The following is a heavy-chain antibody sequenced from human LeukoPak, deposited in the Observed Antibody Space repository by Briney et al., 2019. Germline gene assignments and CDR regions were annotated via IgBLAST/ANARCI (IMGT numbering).Heavy chain of an antibody. D-gene: IGHD4-17*01. CDR3: ARDRRAPYGDYGLDY. CDR2: IWYDGSNK. J-gene: IGHJ4*02. CDR1: GFTFSSYG. Sequence: GRSLRLSCAASGFTFSSYGMHWVRQAPGKGLEWVAVIWYDGSNKYYADSVKGRFTISRDNSKNTLYLQMNSLRAEVTAVYYCARDRRAPYGDYGLDYWGQGTLVTVSS. V-gene: IGHV3-33*01.